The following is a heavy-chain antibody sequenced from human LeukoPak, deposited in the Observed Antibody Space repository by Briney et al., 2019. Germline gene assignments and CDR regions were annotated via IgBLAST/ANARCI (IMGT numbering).Heavy chain of an antibody. CDR2: INHFGNT. CDR3: ARGGNVLVVTQKRKKPLDL. J-gene: IGHJ5*02. D-gene: IGHD3-22*01. CDR1: GGPFGGYY. Sequence: SETLSLTCADSGGPFGGYYWTWIRQPPGEAPEWIGEINHFGNTNYNPSLKSRVTISVDTSKKEFSLHLTSVTAADTAVYYCARGGNVLVVTQKRKKPLDLWGQGTLVTVSS. V-gene: IGHV4-34*01.